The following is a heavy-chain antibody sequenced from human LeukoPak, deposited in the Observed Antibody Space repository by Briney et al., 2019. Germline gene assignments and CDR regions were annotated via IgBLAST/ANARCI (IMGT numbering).Heavy chain of an antibody. D-gene: IGHD5-18*01. CDR1: GYTFTSYG. J-gene: IGHJ4*02. V-gene: IGHV1-18*01. CDR2: ISAYNGNT. CDR3: ARAFRGYSYGYGLDY. Sequence: ASVKVSCKASGYTFTSYGISWVRQAPGQGLEWMGWISAYNGNTNYAQKLQGRVTMTTDTSTSTAYMELRSLRSDDTAVYYYARAFRGYSYGYGLDYWGQGTLVTVSS.